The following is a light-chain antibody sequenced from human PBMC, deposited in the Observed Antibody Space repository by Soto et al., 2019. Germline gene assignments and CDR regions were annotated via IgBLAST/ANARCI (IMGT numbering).Light chain of an antibody. V-gene: IGLV1-51*02. CDR2: ENN. CDR1: KPIIANYY. Sequence: SVLTQPPSVSGGPGQKGTISCSRSKPIIANYYVSWFQQLPGTAPKLLIYENNKRPSGIPGRFSGSKSGTSATLGITGLQTGDEADYYCGTWDSSLSGFVFGTGTKVTVL. CDR3: GTWDSSLSGFV. J-gene: IGLJ1*01.